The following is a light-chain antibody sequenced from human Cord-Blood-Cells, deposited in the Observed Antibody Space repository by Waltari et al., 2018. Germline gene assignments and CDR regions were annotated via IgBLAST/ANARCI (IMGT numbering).Light chain of an antibody. V-gene: IGLV2-23*01. J-gene: IGLJ3*02. Sequence: QSALTQPASVSGSPGQSITISCTGTSSDVGSYNLVSWYQQHPGKAPKLTIYEGSKRPSGVSNRFSGSKSGNTASLTISGLQAEDEADYYCCSYAGVFGGGTKLTVL. CDR3: CSYAGV. CDR1: SSDVGSYNL. CDR2: EGS.